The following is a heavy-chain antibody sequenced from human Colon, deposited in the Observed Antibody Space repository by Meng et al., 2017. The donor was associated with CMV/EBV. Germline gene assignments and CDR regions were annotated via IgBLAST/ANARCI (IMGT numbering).Heavy chain of an antibody. Sequence: GESLKISCVGSGLNVHDHGTHWVRQAPGKGLEWVSGISGSGGSIKYADSVKGRFTISRDNSKNTLYLQMDSLRVEDTAVYYCAKDLRITVFGVAPVWGQGTPVTVSS. CDR1: GLNVHDHG. V-gene: IGHV3-23*01. CDR2: ISGSGGSI. D-gene: IGHD3-3*01. CDR3: AKDLRITVFGVAPV. J-gene: IGHJ4*02.